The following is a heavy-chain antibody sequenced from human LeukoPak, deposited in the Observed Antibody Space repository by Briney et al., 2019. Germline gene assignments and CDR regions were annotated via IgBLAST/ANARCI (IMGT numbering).Heavy chain of an antibody. V-gene: IGHV4-39*01. D-gene: IGHD3-3*01. J-gene: IGHJ4*02. Sequence: SETLSLTCTVSGGSISSSSYSWGRIRQPPGKGLEWIGSIYYSGTTYYNPSLKSRVTISVDTSKIQFSLKLSSVAATDTAVYFCARLRFDFWSGYTHPYFDYWGQGTLVTVSS. CDR1: GGSISSSSYS. CDR2: IYYSGTT. CDR3: ARLRFDFWSGYTHPYFDY.